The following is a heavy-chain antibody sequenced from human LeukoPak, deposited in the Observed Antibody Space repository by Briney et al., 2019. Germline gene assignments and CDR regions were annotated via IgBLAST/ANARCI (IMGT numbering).Heavy chain of an antibody. CDR3: ARDDSGYGTFDY. Sequence: PSETLSLTCTVSGGSISSYYWSWIRQPPGKGLEWIGYIYYSGSTNYNPSLKSRVTISVDTSKNQFSLKLSSVTAADTAVYYCARDDSGYGTFDYWGQGTLVTVSS. CDR2: IYYSGST. J-gene: IGHJ4*02. CDR1: GGSISSYY. D-gene: IGHD5-12*01. V-gene: IGHV4-59*12.